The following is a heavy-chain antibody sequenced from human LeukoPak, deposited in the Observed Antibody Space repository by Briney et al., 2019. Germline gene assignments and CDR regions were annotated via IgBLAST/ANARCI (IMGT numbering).Heavy chain of an antibody. V-gene: IGHV3-7*01. Sequence: GGSLGLSCVGSGFTFSSYWMTWVRQAPGKGLEWVANIDQDESEKYYVDSVKDRFTISRDNAKNSVYLQMNSLRADDTAVYFCARDGDFSGDYKGHFDYWGQGILVTVSS. CDR2: IDQDESEK. D-gene: IGHD4-17*01. CDR3: ARDGDFSGDYKGHFDY. CDR1: GFTFSSYW. J-gene: IGHJ4*02.